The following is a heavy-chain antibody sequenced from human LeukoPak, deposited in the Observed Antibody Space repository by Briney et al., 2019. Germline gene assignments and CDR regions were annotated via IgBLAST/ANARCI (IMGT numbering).Heavy chain of an antibody. D-gene: IGHD3-10*01. V-gene: IGHV4-39*07. CDR3: ANLGVTMVREDYYYYYMDV. CDR1: GGSISSSSYY. Sequence: PSETLSLTCTVSGGSISSSSYYWGWIRQSPGKGLEWIGSIYYSGSTYYNPSLKSRVTISVDTSKNQFSLKLSSVTAADTAVYYCANLGVTMVREDYYYYYMDVWGKGTTVTISS. CDR2: IYYSGST. J-gene: IGHJ6*03.